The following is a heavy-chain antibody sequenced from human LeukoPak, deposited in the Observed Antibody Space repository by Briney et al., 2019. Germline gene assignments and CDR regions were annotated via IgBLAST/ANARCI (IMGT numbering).Heavy chain of an antibody. J-gene: IGHJ3*02. CDR3: ARDRGWIQHDI. CDR1: GFAFNNSW. D-gene: IGHD5-18*01. CDR2: IKGDGSAK. Sequence: GGSLRLACAASGFAFNNSWMTWIRQAPGKGLKWVAFIKGDGSAKKYVDSVKGRFTISRDNAKNSLFLQMNSLRAEDTAVYYCARDRGWIQHDIWGQGTMVTVSS. V-gene: IGHV3-7*01.